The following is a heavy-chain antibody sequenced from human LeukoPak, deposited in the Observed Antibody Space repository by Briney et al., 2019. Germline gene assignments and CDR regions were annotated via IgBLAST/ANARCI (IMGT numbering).Heavy chain of an antibody. V-gene: IGHV4-4*07. D-gene: IGHD3-10*01. Sequence: SETLSLTCTVSGGSISSYYWSWIRQPAGKGLEWIGRIYTSGSTNYNPSLKSRVTMSVGTSKNQFSLKLSSVTAADTAVYYCARSQDYYGSGSYYRGYNWFDPWARGPWSPSPQ. CDR1: GGSISSYY. CDR2: IYTSGST. J-gene: IGHJ5*02. CDR3: ARSQDYYGSGSYYRGYNWFDP.